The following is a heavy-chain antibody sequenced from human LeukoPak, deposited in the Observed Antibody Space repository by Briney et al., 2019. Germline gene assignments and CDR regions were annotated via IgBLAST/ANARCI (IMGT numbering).Heavy chain of an antibody. CDR3: ARSSIAARPGWAAAGPGDY. CDR1: GYSFTSYW. V-gene: IGHV5-51*01. D-gene: IGHD6-6*01. CDR2: IYPGDSDT. Sequence: GESLKISCKGSGYSFTSYWIGWVRQMPGKGLEWMGIIYPGDSDTRYSPSFQGQVTISADKSISTAYLQWSSLKASDTVMYYCARSSIAARPGWAAAGPGDYWGQGTLVTVSS. J-gene: IGHJ4*02.